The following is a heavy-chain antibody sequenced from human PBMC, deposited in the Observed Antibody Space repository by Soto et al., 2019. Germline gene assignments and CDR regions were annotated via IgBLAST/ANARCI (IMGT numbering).Heavy chain of an antibody. CDR1: GCTFSSYA. D-gene: IGHD3-9*01. CDR3: ANERSPHPVTIGPPYYYYGMDV. V-gene: IGHV3-23*01. Sequence: PGGSLRLSCAASGCTFSSYAMSWVRQAPGKGLEWVSAISGSGGSTYYADSVKGRFTISRDNSKNTLYLQMNSLRAEDTAVYYCANERSPHPVTIGPPYYYYGMDVWGQGTTVTVSS. CDR2: ISGSGGST. J-gene: IGHJ6*02.